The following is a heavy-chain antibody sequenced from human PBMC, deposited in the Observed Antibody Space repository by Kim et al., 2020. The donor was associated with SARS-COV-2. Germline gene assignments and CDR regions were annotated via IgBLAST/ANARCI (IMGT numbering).Heavy chain of an antibody. CDR3: ARGVDYGQTGRLVDY. J-gene: IGHJ4*02. V-gene: IGHV1-8*01. D-gene: IGHD4-17*01. Sequence: QKFQGRVTMTRNTSISTAYMELSSLRSEDTAVYYCARGVDYGQTGRLVDYWGQGTLVTVSS.